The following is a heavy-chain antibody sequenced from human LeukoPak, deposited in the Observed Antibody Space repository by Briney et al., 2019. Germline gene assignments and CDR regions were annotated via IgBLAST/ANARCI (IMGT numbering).Heavy chain of an antibody. D-gene: IGHD1-26*01. Sequence: GGSLRLSCAASGYRFSPYWMSWVRQTPGKGLEWVASISDGGRATYYGDSVRGRFTISRDDARNSSFLQMNGLRADDTAVYYCAKDQRWESPHYLDSWGQGTLVTVSS. CDR1: GYRFSPYW. CDR2: ISDGGRAT. CDR3: AKDQRWESPHYLDS. J-gene: IGHJ4*02. V-gene: IGHV3-7*03.